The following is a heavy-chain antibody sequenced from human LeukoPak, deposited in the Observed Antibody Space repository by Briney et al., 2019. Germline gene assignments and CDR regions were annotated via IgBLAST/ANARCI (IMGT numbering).Heavy chain of an antibody. D-gene: IGHD2-15*01. CDR1: GFTVSSNY. CDR2: IYSGGST. V-gene: IGHV3-53*01. Sequence: GGSLRLSCAASGFTVSSNYMSWVRQAPGKGLEWVSVIYSGGSTYYADSVKGRFTISRDNSKNTLYLQMNSLRAEDTAVYYCARTVVVAARYYYGMDVWGQGTTVTVSS. J-gene: IGHJ6*02. CDR3: ARTVVVAARYYYGMDV.